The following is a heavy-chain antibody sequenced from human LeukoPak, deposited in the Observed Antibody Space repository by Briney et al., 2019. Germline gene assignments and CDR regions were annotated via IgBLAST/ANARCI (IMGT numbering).Heavy chain of an antibody. CDR2: ISSDGSNK. V-gene: IGHV3-30*18. CDR3: AKDAEGIRYFDWLLDF. CDR1: GFTFSNCG. D-gene: IGHD3-9*01. J-gene: IGHJ4*02. Sequence: GGSLRLSCVVSGFTFSNCGMHWVRQAPGKGLEWVAVISSDGSNKYYADSVKGRFTISRDSYKSTLYLHMNNLRAEDTATYFCAKDAEGIRYFDWLLDFWGQGTLVTVSS.